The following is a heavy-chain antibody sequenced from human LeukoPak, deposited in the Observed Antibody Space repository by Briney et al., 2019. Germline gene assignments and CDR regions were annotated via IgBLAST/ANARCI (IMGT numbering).Heavy chain of an antibody. J-gene: IGHJ4*02. V-gene: IGHV3-23*01. Sequence: GGSLRLSCAASGFTFSIYTMSWVRQAPGKGLEWVSAINQGGDTSYAASVKGHFTISRDNSKNTLYLQMNSLRAEDTAVYFCATRRAAGYGHYVFDYWGQGTLVTVSS. CDR2: INQGGDT. CDR3: ATRRAAGYGHYVFDY. D-gene: IGHD4-17*01. CDR1: GFTFSIYT.